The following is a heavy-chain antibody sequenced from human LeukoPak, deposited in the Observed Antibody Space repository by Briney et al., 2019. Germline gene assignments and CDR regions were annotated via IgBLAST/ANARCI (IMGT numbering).Heavy chain of an antibody. V-gene: IGHV4-39*01. CDR1: GGSIKSSSYF. J-gene: IGHJ4*02. CDR2: IYYSGTT. Sequence: ASETLSLTCTVSGGSIKSSSYFWGWISQPPGKGLEWIANIYYSGTTYYNPSLKSRVTTSVDTSKNHFSLRLNSVTAADTAVYYCARQGSGWSGAFDFWGQGTLITVSS. D-gene: IGHD6-19*01. CDR3: ARQGSGWSGAFDF.